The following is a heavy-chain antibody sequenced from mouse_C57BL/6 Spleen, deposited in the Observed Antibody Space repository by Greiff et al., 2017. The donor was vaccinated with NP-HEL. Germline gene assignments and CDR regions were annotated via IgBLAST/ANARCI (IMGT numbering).Heavy chain of an antibody. CDR2: INPGSGGT. J-gene: IGHJ4*01. CDR1: GYAFTNYL. D-gene: IGHD1-2*01. Sequence: QVQLQQSGAELVRPGTSVKVSCKASGYAFTNYLIEWVKQRPGQGLEWIGVINPGSGGTNYNEKFKGKATLTADKSSSTAYMQLSSLTSEDSAVYFCARSRNGGAMDYWGQGTSVTVSS. CDR3: ARSRNGGAMDY. V-gene: IGHV1-54*01.